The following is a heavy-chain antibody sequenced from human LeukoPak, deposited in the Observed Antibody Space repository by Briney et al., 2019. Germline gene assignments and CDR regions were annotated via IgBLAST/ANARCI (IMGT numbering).Heavy chain of an antibody. CDR1: GYTFTSYY. Sequence: ASVKVSCKASGYTFTSYYMHCVRQAPGQGLEWMGIINPSGGSTSYAEKFQGGVTMTRDTSTSTVYLELSSLRSEDTAVYYCAREITMVRGVMRYFDYWGQGTLVTVSS. V-gene: IGHV1-46*01. D-gene: IGHD3-10*01. CDR3: AREITMVRGVMRYFDY. CDR2: INPSGGST. J-gene: IGHJ4*02.